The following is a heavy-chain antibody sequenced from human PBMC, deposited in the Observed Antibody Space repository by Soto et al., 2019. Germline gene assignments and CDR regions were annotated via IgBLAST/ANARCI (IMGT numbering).Heavy chain of an antibody. V-gene: IGHV1-2*02. Sequence: ASVKVSCKASGYTFTGYYMHWVRQAPGQGLEWMGWINPNSGGTNYAQKFQGRVTMTRDTSISTAYMELSRLRSDDTAVYYCARDPGYCSGGSCRENNWFDPWGQGTLVTVSS. D-gene: IGHD2-15*01. CDR1: GYTFTGYY. J-gene: IGHJ5*02. CDR3: ARDPGYCSGGSCRENNWFDP. CDR2: INPNSGGT.